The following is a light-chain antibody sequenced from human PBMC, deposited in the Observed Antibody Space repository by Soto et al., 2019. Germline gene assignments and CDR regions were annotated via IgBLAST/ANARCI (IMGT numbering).Light chain of an antibody. CDR3: SSYTSTNTPYV. CDR1: SSDVGAYNF. Sequence: QSALTQPASVSGSPGQSITISCTVSSSDVGAYNFVSWYQHHPGRAPKLILYEVTTRPSGVSSRFSGSKSGNTASLTISGLQADDEATYYCSSYTSTNTPYVFGTGTKVTVL. CDR2: EVT. V-gene: IGLV2-14*01. J-gene: IGLJ1*01.